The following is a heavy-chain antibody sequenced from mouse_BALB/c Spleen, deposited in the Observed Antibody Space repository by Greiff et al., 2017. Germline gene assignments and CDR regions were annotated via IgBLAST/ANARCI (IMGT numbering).Heavy chain of an antibody. CDR2: IRNKANGYTT. Sequence: EVQRVESGGGLVQPGGSLRLSCATSGFTFTDYYMSWVRQPPGKALEWLGFIRNKANGYTTEYSASVKGRFTISRDNSQSILYLQMNTLRAEDSATYYCARDMEDAMDYWGQGTSVTVSS. V-gene: IGHV7-3*02. CDR1: GFTFTDYY. J-gene: IGHJ4*01. CDR3: ARDMEDAMDY.